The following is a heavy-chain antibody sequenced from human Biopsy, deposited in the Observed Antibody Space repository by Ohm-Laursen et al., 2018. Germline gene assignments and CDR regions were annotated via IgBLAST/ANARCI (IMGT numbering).Heavy chain of an antibody. V-gene: IGHV4-34*01. CDR1: GGSFSGYF. CDR2: INHSGVT. CDR3: ARGGRLAASGTGDY. J-gene: IGHJ4*02. D-gene: IGHD6-13*01. Sequence: SETLSLTCAVYGGSFSGYFLTWIRQPPGRGLEWIGEINHSGVTYYNPSLESRLTISGDTSRNQFSLRLTSLTAADTVVYYCARGGRLAASGTGDYWGQGTLVTVSS.